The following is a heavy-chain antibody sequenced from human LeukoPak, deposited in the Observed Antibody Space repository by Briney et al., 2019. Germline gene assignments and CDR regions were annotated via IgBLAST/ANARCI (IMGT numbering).Heavy chain of an antibody. CDR3: AKDHYDILTGYYIMWGYFDY. J-gene: IGHJ4*02. Sequence: PGGSLRLSCAASGFTFSSYGMHWVRQAPGKGLEWVAFIRYDGSDKYYADSVKGRFTISRDNSKNTLYLQMNSLRAEDTAVYYCAKDHYDILTGYYIMWGYFDYWGQGTLVTVSS. CDR2: IRYDGSDK. V-gene: IGHV3-30*02. CDR1: GFTFSSYG. D-gene: IGHD3-9*01.